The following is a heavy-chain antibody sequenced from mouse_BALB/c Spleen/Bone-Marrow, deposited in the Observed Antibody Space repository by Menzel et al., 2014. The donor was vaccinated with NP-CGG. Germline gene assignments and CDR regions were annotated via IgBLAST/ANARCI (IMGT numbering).Heavy chain of an antibody. Sequence: VHLVESGAELMKPGASVKISCKATGYTFSSYWIEWVKQRPGHGLEWIGEILPGSGSTNYNEKFKGKATFTADTSSNTAYMQLSSLTSEDSAVYYCAREDDLWYFDVWGAGTTVTVSS. V-gene: IGHV1-9*01. CDR2: ILPGSGST. CDR1: GYTFSSYW. J-gene: IGHJ1*01. CDR3: AREDDLWYFDV.